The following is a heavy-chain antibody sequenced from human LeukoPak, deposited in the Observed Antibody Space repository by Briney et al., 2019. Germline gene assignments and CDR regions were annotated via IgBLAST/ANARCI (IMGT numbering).Heavy chain of an antibody. D-gene: IGHD3-9*01. J-gene: IGHJ4*02. CDR3: AKDRRRDDVLTGSFSD. V-gene: IGHV3-23*01. CDR1: GFSLSIYG. CDR2: LTGSSGTA. Sequence: GGSLRLSCAASGFSLSIYGVNWVRQAPGKGLEWVSGLTGSSGTAYYVGSVKGRFTVSRDDSKNTVYLQMNSLRAEDTAVYNCAKDRRRDDVLTGSFSDWGQGTLVTVSS.